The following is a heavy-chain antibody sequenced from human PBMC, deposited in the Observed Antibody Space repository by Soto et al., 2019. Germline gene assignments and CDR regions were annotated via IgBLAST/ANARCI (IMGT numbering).Heavy chain of an antibody. CDR3: PRGRKGKDYYDSSGYRYYYAMDV. D-gene: IGHD3-22*01. CDR1: GYTFTGYY. CDR2: INPNSGGT. V-gene: IGHV1-2*04. J-gene: IGHJ6*02. Sequence: QVQLVQSGAEVKKPGASVKVSCKASGYTFTGYYMHWVRQAPGQGLEWMGWINPNSGGTNYAQKFQGWVTMTRDRSISTAYMELSRLRSDDTAVYYCPRGRKGKDYYDSSGYRYYYAMDVWGQGTTVTVSS.